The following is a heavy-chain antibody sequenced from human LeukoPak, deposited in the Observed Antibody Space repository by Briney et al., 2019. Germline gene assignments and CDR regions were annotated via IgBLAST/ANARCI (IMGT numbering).Heavy chain of an antibody. Sequence: GGSLRLSCAASGFTFSSYWMTWVRQAPGKGLEWVAYIKQDGSAKYYADSVKGRFTISRDNAKNSLYLQMNSLRAEDTAMYYSARVAVGGSGSYYTFDYWGQGTPVTVSS. V-gene: IGHV3-7*01. D-gene: IGHD3-10*01. CDR2: IKQDGSAK. CDR3: ARVAVGGSGSYYTFDY. CDR1: GFTFSSYW. J-gene: IGHJ4*02.